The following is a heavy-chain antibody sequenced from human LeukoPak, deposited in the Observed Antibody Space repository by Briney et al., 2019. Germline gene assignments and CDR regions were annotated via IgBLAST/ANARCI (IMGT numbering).Heavy chain of an antibody. V-gene: IGHV3-7*01. CDR1: GFTFSSRDW. J-gene: IGHJ5*02. CDR3: ARDPSSGWYLKGWFDP. Sequence: GGSLRLSCVASGFTFSSRDWMTWVRQAPGKGLEWVANIKQDGSEKNYVDSVKGRFTISRDNAKNSVDLQMNSLRAEDTAVYYCARDPSSGWYLKGWFDPWGQGTLVTVSS. CDR2: IKQDGSEK. D-gene: IGHD6-19*01.